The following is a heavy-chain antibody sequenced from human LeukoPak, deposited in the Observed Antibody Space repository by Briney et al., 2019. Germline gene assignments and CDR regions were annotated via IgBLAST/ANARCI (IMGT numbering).Heavy chain of an antibody. CDR1: GGSMSSYY. CDR2: ISYSGST. Sequence: PSETLSLTCNVSGGSMSSYYWSWIRQPPGKGLEWIGYISYSGSTNYNPSLKSRITISVDTSKNQFSLKLSSVTAADTAVYYCAGNYYGSGSYYSEDRYWGQGTLVTVSS. J-gene: IGHJ4*02. V-gene: IGHV4-59*08. CDR3: AGNYYGSGSYYSEDRY. D-gene: IGHD3-10*01.